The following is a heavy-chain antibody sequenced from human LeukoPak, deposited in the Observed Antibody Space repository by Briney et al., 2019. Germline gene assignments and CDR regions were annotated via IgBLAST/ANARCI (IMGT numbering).Heavy chain of an antibody. D-gene: IGHD6-13*01. J-gene: IGHJ3*02. CDR3: ARDRELVLGLFDAFDI. CDR2: ISYDGSNK. CDR1: GFTFSSYA. Sequence: GRSLRLSCAASGFTFSSYAMHWVRQAPGKGLEWVAVISYDGSNKYYADSVKGRFTISRDNSKNTLYLQMNSLRAEDTAVYYCARDRELVLGLFDAFDIWGQGTMVTVSS. V-gene: IGHV3-30*04.